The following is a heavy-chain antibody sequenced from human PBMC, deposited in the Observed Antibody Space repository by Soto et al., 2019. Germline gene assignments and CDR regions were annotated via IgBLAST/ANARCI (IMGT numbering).Heavy chain of an antibody. D-gene: IGHD4-17*01. V-gene: IGHV4-34*01. CDR1: GGSISSYY. CDR3: ARALPSNYGPGIYS. J-gene: IGHJ4*02. CDR2: INHSGST. Sequence: PSETLSLTCTVSGGSISSYYWSWIRQPPGKGLEWIGEINHSGSTNYNPSLKSRVTISVDTSKNQFSLKLSSVTAADTAVYYRARALPSNYGPGIYSWGQGTLVTVSS.